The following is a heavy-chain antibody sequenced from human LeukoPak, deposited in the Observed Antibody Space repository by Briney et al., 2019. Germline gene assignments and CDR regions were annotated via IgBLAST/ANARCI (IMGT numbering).Heavy chain of an antibody. Sequence: GRSLRLSCAASGITFSSYGMHWVRQAPGKGLEWVAVIWSDGTNKYYADSVKGRFTISRDDSENTLYLQMNSLRAEDTAVYYCARDVYYDSSGYYLNLYYHGMDVWGQGTTVTVFS. CDR3: ARDVYYDSSGYYLNLYYHGMDV. CDR2: IWSDGTNK. J-gene: IGHJ6*02. V-gene: IGHV3-33*01. CDR1: GITFSSYG. D-gene: IGHD3-22*01.